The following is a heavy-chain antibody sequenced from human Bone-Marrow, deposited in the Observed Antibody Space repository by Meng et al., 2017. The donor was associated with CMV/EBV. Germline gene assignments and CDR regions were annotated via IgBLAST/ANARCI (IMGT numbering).Heavy chain of an antibody. D-gene: IGHD3-3*01. CDR2: IYYSGST. Sequence: SETLSLTCTVSGGSISSYYWSWIRQPPGKGLELIGYIYYSGSTNYNPSLKSRVTISVDTSKNQFSLKLSSVTAADTDVYYCERETRWNYVDYWGQGTLVTVSS. CDR3: ERETRWNYVDY. J-gene: IGHJ4*02. V-gene: IGHV4-59*01. CDR1: GGSISSYY.